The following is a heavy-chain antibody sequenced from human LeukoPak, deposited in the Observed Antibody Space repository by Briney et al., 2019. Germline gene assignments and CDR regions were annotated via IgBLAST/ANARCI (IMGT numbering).Heavy chain of an antibody. D-gene: IGHD1-7*01. CDR2: IRGSGGST. Sequence: GGSLRLSCAASGFTFSSYAMSWVRQAPGKGLEWVSAIRGSGGSTYYADSVKGRFTISRDNSKNTLYLQMNSLRAEDTAVYYCAKDRNNWNYIRGDWFDPWGQGTLVTVSS. CDR3: AKDRNNWNYIRGDWFDP. V-gene: IGHV3-23*01. J-gene: IGHJ5*02. CDR1: GFTFSSYA.